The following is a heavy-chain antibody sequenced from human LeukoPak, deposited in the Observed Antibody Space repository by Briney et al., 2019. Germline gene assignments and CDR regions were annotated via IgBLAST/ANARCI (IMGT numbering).Heavy chain of an antibody. CDR2: ISAYNGNT. CDR1: GYTFTSYG. CDR3: ARATKNEQLWLRDGGTYSGHNDAFDI. V-gene: IGHV1-18*01. D-gene: IGHD5-18*01. J-gene: IGHJ3*02. Sequence: ASVKVSCKASGYTFTSYGISWVRQAPGQGLEWMGWISAYNGNTNYAQKLQGRVTMTTDTSTSTAYMELRSLRSDDTAVYYCARATKNEQLWLRDGGTYSGHNDAFDIWGQGTMVTVSS.